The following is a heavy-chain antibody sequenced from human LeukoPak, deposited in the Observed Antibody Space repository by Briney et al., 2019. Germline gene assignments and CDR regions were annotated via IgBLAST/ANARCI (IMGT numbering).Heavy chain of an antibody. D-gene: IGHD3-10*01. Sequence: GGSLRLSCAASGFTFSDYYMSWIRQAPGKGLEWVSYISSSGSTLYYADSVKGRFTISRDNAKNSLYLQMNSLRAEDTAVYYCARDYYYGSGTRWSAFDIWGQGTMVTVSS. CDR2: ISSSGSTL. CDR3: ARDYYYGSGTRWSAFDI. CDR1: GFTFSDYY. V-gene: IGHV3-11*01. J-gene: IGHJ3*02.